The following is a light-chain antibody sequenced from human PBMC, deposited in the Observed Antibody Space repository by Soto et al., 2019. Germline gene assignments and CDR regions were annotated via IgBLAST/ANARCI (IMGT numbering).Light chain of an antibody. CDR3: QQLDTYPP. CDR2: AAS. J-gene: IGKJ3*01. Sequence: IQLTQSPSSPSASVGDRVTISCRASHAISSYLAWYQQKPGKAPNLLIYAASTLQSGVPSRFSGSGSGTDFTLTISSLQPEDFATYYCQQLDTYPPFGPGTKVDIK. CDR1: HAISSY. V-gene: IGKV1-9*01.